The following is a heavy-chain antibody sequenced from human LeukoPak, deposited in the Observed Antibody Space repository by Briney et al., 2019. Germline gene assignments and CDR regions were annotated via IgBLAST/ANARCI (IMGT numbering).Heavy chain of an antibody. D-gene: IGHD3-22*01. V-gene: IGHV3-21*01. CDR3: AVNYDSSGYYPDAFDI. CDR2: ISSSSSYI. CDR1: GFTFSSYS. Sequence: GGSLGLSCAASGFTFSSYSMNWVRQAPGKGLEWVSSISSSSSYIYYADSVKGRFTISRDNAKNSLYLQMNSLRAEDTAVYYCAVNYDSSGYYPDAFDIWGQGTMVTVSS. J-gene: IGHJ3*02.